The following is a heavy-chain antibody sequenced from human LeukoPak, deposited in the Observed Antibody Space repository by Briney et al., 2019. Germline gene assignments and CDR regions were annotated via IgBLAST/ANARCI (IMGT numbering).Heavy chain of an antibody. CDR2: ISGSGDTT. CDR1: GFTFSTYV. V-gene: IGHV3-23*01. J-gene: IGHJ3*02. Sequence: GGSLRLSCAASGFTFSTYVMTWVRQAPGKGLEWVSTISGSGDTTYYADSVKGRFTISRDNSKNTLYLQMNSLRAEDTAVYYCAKGIIITYDFWSGHDAFDIWGQGTMVTVSS. D-gene: IGHD3-3*01. CDR3: AKGIIITYDFWSGHDAFDI.